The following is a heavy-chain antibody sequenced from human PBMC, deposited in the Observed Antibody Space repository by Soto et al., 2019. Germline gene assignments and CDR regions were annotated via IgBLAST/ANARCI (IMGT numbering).Heavy chain of an antibody. J-gene: IGHJ3*02. V-gene: IGHV3-9*01. CDR3: ARDSKYYDFWSAIDDAFDI. CDR1: GFTFDDYA. Sequence: PGGSLRLSCAASGFTFDDYAMHWVRHAPGKGLEWVSGISWNSGSIGYADSVKGRFTISRDNAKNSLYLQMNSLRAEDTAVYYCARDSKYYDFWSAIDDAFDIWGQGTMVTVS. D-gene: IGHD3-3*01. CDR2: ISWNSGSI.